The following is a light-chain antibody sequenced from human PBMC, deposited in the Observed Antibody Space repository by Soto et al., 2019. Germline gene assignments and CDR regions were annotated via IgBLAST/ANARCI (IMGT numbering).Light chain of an antibody. J-gene: IGKJ4*01. V-gene: IGKV3-20*01. CDR2: GAS. CDR3: QQYGSPALS. CDR1: QSIKSNN. Sequence: EIVLTQSPGTLSLSPGERATLSCRASQSIKSNNLAWYQQTPGQGPRLLIYGASTRATGIPDRFSGSGSGTDFTRNISRVEPEDFALYYCQQYGSPALSFGGGTKVEI.